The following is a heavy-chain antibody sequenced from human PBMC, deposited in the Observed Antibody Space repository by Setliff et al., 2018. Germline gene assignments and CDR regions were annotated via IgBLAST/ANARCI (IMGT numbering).Heavy chain of an antibody. D-gene: IGHD7-27*01. CDR1: GFAISSCW. V-gene: IGHV3-7*01. CDR3: IDGRNRAWGVY. Sequence: PGRSLRLSCAASGFAISSCWMSWVRQAPGKGLEWVANVNPDGSGEYYVDSVKGRFTITRDNAKNSLYLQMESLRVEDTAVYYCIDGRNRAWGVYWGQGTLVTVSS. J-gene: IGHJ4*02. CDR2: VNPDGSGE.